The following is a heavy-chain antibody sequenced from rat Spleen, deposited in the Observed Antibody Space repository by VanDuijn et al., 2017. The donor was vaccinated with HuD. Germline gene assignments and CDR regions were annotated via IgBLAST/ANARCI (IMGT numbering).Heavy chain of an antibody. V-gene: IGHV3-1*01. Sequence: EVQLQESGPGLVKPSQSLSLTCSVTGYSITSNYWGWIRKFPGNKMEWMGYISYSGSTSYNPSLKSRISITRDTSKNQFFLQLNSVTTEDTATYYCVRGPNYGVHTDYFDYWGQGVMVTVSS. CDR2: ISYSGST. J-gene: IGHJ2*01. CDR3: VRGPNYGVHTDYFDY. CDR1: GYSITSNY. D-gene: IGHD1-11*01.